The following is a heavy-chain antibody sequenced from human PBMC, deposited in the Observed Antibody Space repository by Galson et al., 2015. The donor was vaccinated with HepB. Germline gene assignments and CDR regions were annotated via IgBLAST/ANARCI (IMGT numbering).Heavy chain of an antibody. J-gene: IGHJ4*02. CDR2: IKAKVDGGTS. V-gene: IGHV3-15*01. Sequence: SLRLSCAASGLSFNNAWMSWVRRAPGKGLGWVGQIKAKVDGGTSDYAAPVKGRFFISRDDSKNTMYLQMNSLKAEDTAVYYCTTEDGPYSDTYFDIWGQGTLVTVSS. D-gene: IGHD2-15*01. CDR3: TTEDGPYSDTYFDI. CDR1: GLSFNNAW.